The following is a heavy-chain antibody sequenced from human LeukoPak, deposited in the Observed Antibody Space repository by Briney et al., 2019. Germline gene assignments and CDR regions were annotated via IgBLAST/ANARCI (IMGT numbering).Heavy chain of an antibody. D-gene: IGHD1-26*01. CDR1: GFTVSNNY. CDR2: IYSGGST. J-gene: IGHJ2*01. V-gene: IGHV3-53*01. CDR3: ARDGGYGSYVSPSNWYFDL. Sequence: PGGSLRLSCAASGFTVSNNYMNWVRQAPGKGLEWGSVIYSGGSTDYAASVKGRFTISRDNSKNTLYLQMNNLRAEDTAVYYCARDGGYGSYVSPSNWYFDLWGRGTLVTVSS.